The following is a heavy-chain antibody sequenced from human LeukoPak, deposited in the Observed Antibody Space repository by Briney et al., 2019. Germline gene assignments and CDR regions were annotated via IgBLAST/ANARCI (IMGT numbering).Heavy chain of an antibody. CDR1: GFTVSINY. CDR3: ATDWGGAAKGVFWVKNYYCRGMDV. CDR2: IYSGSNR. D-gene: IGHD3-16*01. J-gene: IGHJ6*02. V-gene: IGHV3-53*01. Sequence: PGGSLRLSCAASGFTVSINYMIWVRQAPGKGLEWISVIYSGSNRYYADSVKGRFTISRDNTKNTVYRQMNSLSAEDTAVYYCATDWGGAAKGVFWVKNYYCRGMDVGGQGTRVSVFS.